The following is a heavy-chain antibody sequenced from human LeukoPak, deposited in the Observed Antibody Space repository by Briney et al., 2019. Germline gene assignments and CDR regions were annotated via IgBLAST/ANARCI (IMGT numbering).Heavy chain of an antibody. J-gene: IGHJ4*02. CDR1: GGSISSRAYY. CDR3: ARGPRSGRDDYFNN. V-gene: IGHV4-31*03. Sequence: SETLSLPCTLSGGSISSRAYYWTWIRQHPGEGLEWIGFISYSGSTNYSPSLKSRLTISIDTSKNQFSLKLNSVTAADTAIYYCARGPRSGRDDYFNNWGQGILVTVSS. CDR2: ISYSGST.